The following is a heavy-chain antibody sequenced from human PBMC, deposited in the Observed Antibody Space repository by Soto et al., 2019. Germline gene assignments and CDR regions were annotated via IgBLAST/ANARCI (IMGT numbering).Heavy chain of an antibody. D-gene: IGHD2-15*01. J-gene: IGHJ4*02. V-gene: IGHV3-21*01. CDR2: ISSSSSYI. CDR3: ARDFDEGGNLAY. Sequence: KPGGSLRLSCAASGFTFSSYSMNWVRQAPGKGLEWVSSISSSSSYIYYADSVKGRFTISRDNAKNSLYLQMNSLRAEDTAVYYCARDFDEGGNLAYWGQGTLVTVSS. CDR1: GFTFSSYS.